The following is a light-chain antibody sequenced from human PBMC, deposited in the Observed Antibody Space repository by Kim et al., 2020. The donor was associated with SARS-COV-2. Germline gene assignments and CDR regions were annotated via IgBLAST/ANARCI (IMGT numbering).Light chain of an antibody. CDR3: LQHSTYPIT. Sequence: ESVGDRVTINCRASQDIRNDLGWYQQNPGRAPKRLIYGASSLQSGVPSRFSGSGSGTEFTLTISSVQPEDFATYFCLQHSTYPITFGQGTRLEIK. CDR1: QDIRND. CDR2: GAS. V-gene: IGKV1-17*01. J-gene: IGKJ5*01.